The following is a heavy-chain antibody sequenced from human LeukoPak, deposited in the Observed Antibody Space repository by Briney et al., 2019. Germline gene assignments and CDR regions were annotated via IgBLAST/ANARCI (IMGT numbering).Heavy chain of an antibody. CDR2: IKQDGSEK. D-gene: IGHD1-7*01. CDR3: ARVISTTQYYFDY. J-gene: IGHJ4*02. Sequence: GGSLRLSCAASGFTFSSYWMSWVRQAPGKGLEWVANIKQDGSEKYYVDSVKGRFTISRDNAKNSLYLQMNSLRAEDTAVYYCARVISTTQYYFDYWGQGTLVTVSS. CDR1: GFTFSSYW. V-gene: IGHV3-7*01.